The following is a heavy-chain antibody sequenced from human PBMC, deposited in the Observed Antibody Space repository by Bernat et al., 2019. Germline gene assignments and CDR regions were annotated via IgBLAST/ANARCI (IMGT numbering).Heavy chain of an antibody. Sequence: QLQLVQSGAEVKKPGASVKVSCKASGYTFTSYDINWVRQATGQGLAWMGWMNPNSGNTGYAQKFQGRATKTRNTSISTAYMELSSLRSEDKDGYYCAGGLGPRGLGWFDPWGQGTLVTVSS. CDR2: MNPNSGNT. CDR1: GYTFTSYD. CDR3: AGGLGPRGLGWFDP. D-gene: IGHD3-16*01. V-gene: IGHV1-8*01. J-gene: IGHJ5*02.